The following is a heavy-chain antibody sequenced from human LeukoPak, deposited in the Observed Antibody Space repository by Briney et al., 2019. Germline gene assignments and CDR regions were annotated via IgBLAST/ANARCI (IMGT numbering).Heavy chain of an antibody. CDR2: VNGKSGGT. V-gene: IGHV1-2*05. D-gene: IGHD3-16*01. J-gene: IGHJ4*02. CDR3: ARAALGLNDYRDIRVHDF. CDR1: GYTFGDHY. Sequence: ASVTVSCKTSGYTFGDHYLHWVRQAPGQGLEWMGHVNGKSGGTNFAQKFQGRVSLTTDTSMSTAYMELRSLTSDDTGFCFCARAALGLNDYRDIRVHDFWGQGTLVTVSS.